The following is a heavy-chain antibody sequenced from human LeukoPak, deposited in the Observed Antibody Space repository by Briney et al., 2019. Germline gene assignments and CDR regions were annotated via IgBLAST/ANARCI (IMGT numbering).Heavy chain of an antibody. CDR1: GYSFTSYW. J-gene: IGHJ6*03. CDR2: IYPGDSDT. CDR3: ARHQGVGTIDSSGTDGGYYYYYMDV. D-gene: IGHD3-22*01. V-gene: IGHV5-51*01. Sequence: GESLKISCKGSGYSFTSYWIGWVRQMPGKGLEWMGIIYPGDSDTRYSPSFQGQVTISADKSISTAYLQWSSLKASDTAMYYCARHQGVGTIDSSGTDGGYYYYYMDVWGKGTTVTVSS.